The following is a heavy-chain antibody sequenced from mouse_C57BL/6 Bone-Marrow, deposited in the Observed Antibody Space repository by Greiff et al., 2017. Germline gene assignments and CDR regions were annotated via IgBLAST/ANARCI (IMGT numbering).Heavy chain of an antibody. J-gene: IGHJ2*01. CDR3: ARSKSHSNYDY. CDR1: GYTFTSYW. CDR2: IHPNSGST. V-gene: IGHV1-64*01. Sequence: VQLQQPGAGLVKPGASVKLSCKASGYTFTSYWMHWVKQRPGQGLEWIGMIHPNSGSTNYNEKFKSKATLTVDKSSSTAYMQLSSLTSEDSAVYYCARSKSHSNYDYWGQGTTLTVSS. D-gene: IGHD2-5*01.